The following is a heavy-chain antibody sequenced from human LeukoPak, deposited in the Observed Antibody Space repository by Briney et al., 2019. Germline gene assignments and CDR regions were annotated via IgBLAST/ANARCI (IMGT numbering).Heavy chain of an antibody. J-gene: IGHJ5*02. CDR1: GYSISSGYY. D-gene: IGHD2-2*01. CDR2: IYYSGST. V-gene: IGHV4-38-2*02. CDR3: ARDGPVPAAMNWFDP. Sequence: TSETLSLTCTVSGYSISSGYYWGWIRQPPGKGLEWIGSIYYSGSTYYNPSLKSRVTISVDTSKNQFSLKLSSVTAADTAVYYCARDGPVPAAMNWFDPWGQGTLVTVSS.